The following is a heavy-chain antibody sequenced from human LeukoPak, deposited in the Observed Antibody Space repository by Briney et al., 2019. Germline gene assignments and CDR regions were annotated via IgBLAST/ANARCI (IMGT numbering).Heavy chain of an antibody. Sequence: GGSLRLSCAASGFSFSSYWMHWVRQAPGKGLVWVSRVFSDGGGTAYADSVKGRFTISRDNSKNTLYLQMNSLRAEDTAVYYCAKKVARELLRNWGQGTLVTVSS. CDR1: GFSFSSYW. D-gene: IGHD1-26*01. CDR2: VFSDGGGT. CDR3: AKKVARELLRN. V-gene: IGHV3-74*01. J-gene: IGHJ4*02.